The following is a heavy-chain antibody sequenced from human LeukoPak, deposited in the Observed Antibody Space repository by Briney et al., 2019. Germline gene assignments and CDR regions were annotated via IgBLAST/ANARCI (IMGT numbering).Heavy chain of an antibody. D-gene: IGHD3-3*01. Sequence: SETLSLTCTVSGGSISSYYWSWIRQPPGKGLEWIGEINHSGSTNYNPSLKSRVTISVDTSKNQFSLKLSSVTAADTAVYYCARGANCDFWSGYLRTNWFDPWGQGTLVTVSS. CDR1: GGSISSYY. V-gene: IGHV4-34*01. CDR2: INHSGST. J-gene: IGHJ5*02. CDR3: ARGANCDFWSGYLRTNWFDP.